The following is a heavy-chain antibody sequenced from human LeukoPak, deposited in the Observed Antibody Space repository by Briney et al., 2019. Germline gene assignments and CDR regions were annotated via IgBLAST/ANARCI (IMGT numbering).Heavy chain of an antibody. CDR2: INAGNGNT. Sequence: ASVKVSCKASGYTFTTDAMHWVRQAPGQRLEWMGWINAGNGNTKYSQKFQGRVTITRDTSASTAYMELSGLRSEDTAVYYCARDLRNRIAAAGYFGYWGQGTLVTISS. J-gene: IGHJ4*02. CDR1: GYTFTTDA. CDR3: ARDLRNRIAAAGYFGY. V-gene: IGHV1-3*01. D-gene: IGHD6-13*01.